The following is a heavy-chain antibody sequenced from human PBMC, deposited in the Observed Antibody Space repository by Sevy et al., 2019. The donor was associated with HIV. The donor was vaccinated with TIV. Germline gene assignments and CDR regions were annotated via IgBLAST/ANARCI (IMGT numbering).Heavy chain of an antibody. J-gene: IGHJ4*02. CDR2: IDPGDSDT. CDR3: ARLEYDYDNSGYDY. Sequence: GESLKISCKGSGYSFTSYWIGWVRPIPGKGLEWMGIIDPGDSDTRYSPYFQGQITTSAYKSIGTAYLKRSSLKASDIDMYDCARLEYDYDNSGYDYWGQGTLVTVSS. V-gene: IGHV5-51*01. CDR1: GYSFTSYW. D-gene: IGHD3-22*01.